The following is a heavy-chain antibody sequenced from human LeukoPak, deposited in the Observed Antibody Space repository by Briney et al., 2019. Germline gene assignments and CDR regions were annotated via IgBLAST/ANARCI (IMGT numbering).Heavy chain of an antibody. J-gene: IGHJ4*02. CDR3: ARGGYYYDSSGSFDY. V-gene: IGHV3-53*01. D-gene: IGHD3-22*01. CDR2: IYSGGST. Sequence: PGGSLRLSCAASGFTVSGNYMSWVRQAPGKGLEWVSVIYSGGSTYYADSVKGRFTISRDNSKNTLYLQMNSLRAENTAVYYCARGGYYYDSSGSFDYWGQGTLVTVSS. CDR1: GFTVSGNY.